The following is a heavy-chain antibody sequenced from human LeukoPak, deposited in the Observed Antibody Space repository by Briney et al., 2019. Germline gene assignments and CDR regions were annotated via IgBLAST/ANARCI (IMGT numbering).Heavy chain of an antibody. CDR3: ARVGVAGTASFYY. D-gene: IGHD6-19*01. CDR2: INHSGST. J-gene: IGHJ4*02. CDR1: GGSFSGYY. Sequence: SETLSLTCAAYGGSFSGYYWSWIRQPPGKGLEWIGEINHSGSTNYNPSLKSRVTISVDTSKNQFSLKLSSVTAADTAVYYCARVGVAGTASFYYWGQGTLVTVSS. V-gene: IGHV4-34*01.